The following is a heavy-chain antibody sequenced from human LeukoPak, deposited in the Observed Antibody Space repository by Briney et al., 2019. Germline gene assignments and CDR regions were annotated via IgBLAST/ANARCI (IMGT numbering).Heavy chain of an antibody. CDR1: GFTFSSHW. D-gene: IGHD3-3*01. Sequence: GGSLRLSCAASGFTFSSHWMSWVRQAPGKGLEWVANIKHDGSEKYYVDYLKGRFTISRDNAKNSLYLQMNSLRAEDTAVYYCARDRGGAYDFWSGYYTGYFDYWGQGTLVPVSS. V-gene: IGHV3-7*01. J-gene: IGHJ4*02. CDR3: ARDRGGAYDFWSGYYTGYFDY. CDR2: IKHDGSEK.